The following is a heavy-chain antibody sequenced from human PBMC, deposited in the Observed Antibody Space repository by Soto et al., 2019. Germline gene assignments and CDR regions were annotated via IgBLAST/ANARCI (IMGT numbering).Heavy chain of an antibody. CDR1: GYTFTSYG. Sequence: WASVKVSCKASGYTFTSYGISWVRQAPGQGLEWMGWISAYNGNTNYAQKLQGRVTMTTDTSTSTAYMELRSLRSDDTAVYYCALGYYGSGSYWEVLTSYYYYGMDVWGQGTTVTVSS. CDR3: ALGYYGSGSYWEVLTSYYYYGMDV. CDR2: ISAYNGNT. J-gene: IGHJ6*02. V-gene: IGHV1-18*01. D-gene: IGHD3-10*01.